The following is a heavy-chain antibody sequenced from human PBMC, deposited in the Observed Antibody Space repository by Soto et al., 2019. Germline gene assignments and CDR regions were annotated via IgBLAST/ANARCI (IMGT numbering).Heavy chain of an antibody. J-gene: IGHJ6*02. Sequence: GESLKISCKGSGYSFTSYWIGWVRQMHGKGLEWMGIIYPGDSDTRYSPSFQGQVTISADKSISTAYLQWSSLKASDTAIYYCARTAAAGKYYYGVDVWGQGTTLTVSS. CDR3: ARTAAAGKYYYGVDV. V-gene: IGHV5-51*01. CDR2: IYPGDSDT. D-gene: IGHD6-13*01. CDR1: GYSFTSYW.